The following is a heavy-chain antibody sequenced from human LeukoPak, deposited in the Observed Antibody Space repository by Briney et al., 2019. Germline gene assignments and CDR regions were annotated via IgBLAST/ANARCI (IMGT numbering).Heavy chain of an antibody. CDR2: ISGSGGST. D-gene: IGHD5-18*01. Sequence: TAGSLRLSCAASGFTFSSYAMSWVRQAPGKGLEWVSAISGSGGSTYYADSVKGRFTISRDNSKNTLYLQMNSLRAEDTAVYYCGKGLFEYSYGLEDAFDIWGQGTMVTVSS. J-gene: IGHJ3*02. CDR3: GKGLFEYSYGLEDAFDI. CDR1: GFTFSSYA. V-gene: IGHV3-23*01.